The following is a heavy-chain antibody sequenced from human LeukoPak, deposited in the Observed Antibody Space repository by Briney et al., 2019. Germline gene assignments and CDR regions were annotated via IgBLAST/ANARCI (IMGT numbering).Heavy chain of an antibody. CDR2: ISAYNGNT. V-gene: IGHV1-18*01. D-gene: IGHD2-2*01. CDR3: ARDRFLVVVLAAIYYYGMDV. J-gene: IGHJ6*02. Sequence: ASVKVSCKASGYTFTSYGISWVRQDPGQGLEWMGWISAYNGNTNYAQKLQGRVTMTTDTSTSTAYMELRSLRSDDTAVYYCARDRFLVVVLAAIYYYGMDVWGQGTTVTVSS. CDR1: GYTFTSYG.